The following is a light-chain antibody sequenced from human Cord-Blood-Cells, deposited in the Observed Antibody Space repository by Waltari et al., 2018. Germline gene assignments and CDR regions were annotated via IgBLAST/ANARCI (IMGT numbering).Light chain of an antibody. CDR1: SSDVGGYNY. Sequence: ITISCSGTSSDVGGYNYVSWYQQHPGKAPKLMIYDVSKRPSGVSNRFSGSKSGNTASLTISGLQAEDEADYYCSSYTSSSTWVFGGGTKLTVL. CDR2: DVS. J-gene: IGLJ3*02. CDR3: SSYTSSSTWV. V-gene: IGLV2-14*04.